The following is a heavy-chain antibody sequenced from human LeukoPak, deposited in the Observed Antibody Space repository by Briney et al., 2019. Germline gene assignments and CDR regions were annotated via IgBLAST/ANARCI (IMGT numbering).Heavy chain of an antibody. D-gene: IGHD3-10*01. Sequence: PGGSLRLSCAASGFTFSTYTMSWVRQAPGKGLEWVSAIVGSGGSTYYADSVEGRFTISRDNSKDTLYLQMSGLRAEDTAVYYCAKAYQLFWFGIDYWGQGTLVIVSS. CDR2: IVGSGGST. CDR3: AKAYQLFWFGIDY. V-gene: IGHV3-23*01. CDR1: GFTFSTYT. J-gene: IGHJ4*02.